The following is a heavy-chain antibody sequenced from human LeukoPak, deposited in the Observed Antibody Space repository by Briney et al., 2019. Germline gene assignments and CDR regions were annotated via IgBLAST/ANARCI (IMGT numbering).Heavy chain of an antibody. V-gene: IGHV1-69*13. CDR1: GGTFSSYA. J-gene: IGHJ5*02. D-gene: IGHD3-22*01. Sequence: SVKVSCKTSGGTFSSYAISWVRQAPGQGLEWMGGIIPIFGTANYAQKFQGRVTITADESTSTAYMKLSSLRSEDTAVYYCAGSPREYYYDSSGEWFDPWGQGTLVTVSS. CDR3: AGSPREYYYDSSGEWFDP. CDR2: IIPIFGTA.